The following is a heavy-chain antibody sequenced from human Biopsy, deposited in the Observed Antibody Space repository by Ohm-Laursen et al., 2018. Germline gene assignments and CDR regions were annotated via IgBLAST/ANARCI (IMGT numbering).Heavy chain of an antibody. V-gene: IGHV4-59*02. Sequence: TLSLTCTVSGDSVTKYYWSWIRQPPGKGLEWIGHIYYSVITNYNPSLQSRVSISVDTSRNQVSLTLNSVTAADTAVYYCARDSGILNYGNFKYYHYYGMDVWGQGTKVTVSS. CDR3: ARDSGILNYGNFKYYHYYGMDV. CDR2: IYYSVIT. J-gene: IGHJ6*02. CDR1: GDSVTKYY. D-gene: IGHD4-11*01.